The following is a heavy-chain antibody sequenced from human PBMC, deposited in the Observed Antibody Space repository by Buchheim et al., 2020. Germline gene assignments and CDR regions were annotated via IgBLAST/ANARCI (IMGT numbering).Heavy chain of an antibody. V-gene: IGHV4-59*01. CDR3: ARGRPIRYWNYDY. J-gene: IGHJ4*02. D-gene: IGHD1-1*01. Sequence: QVQLQESGPGLVKPSETLSLTCTVSGGSISSYYWSWIRQPPGKGLEWIGYIYYSGSTNYNPSLKSRVTISVDTSKNQFSLKLSSVTAADTAVYYCARGRPIRYWNYDYWGQGTL. CDR2: IYYSGST. CDR1: GGSISSYY.